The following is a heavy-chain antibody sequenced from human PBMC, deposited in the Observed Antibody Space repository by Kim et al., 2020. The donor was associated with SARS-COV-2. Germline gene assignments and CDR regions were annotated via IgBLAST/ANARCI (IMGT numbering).Heavy chain of an antibody. CDR3: ARDRHSLEAVAGTGDY. V-gene: IGHV3-21*01. CDR2: ISSSSSYI. D-gene: IGHD6-19*01. CDR1: GFTFSSYS. J-gene: IGHJ4*02. Sequence: GGSLRLSCAASGFTFSSYSMNWVRQAPGKGLEWVSSISSSSSYIYYADSVKGRFTISRDNAKNSLYLQMNSLRAEDTAVYYCARDRHSLEAVAGTGDYWGQGTLVTVSS.